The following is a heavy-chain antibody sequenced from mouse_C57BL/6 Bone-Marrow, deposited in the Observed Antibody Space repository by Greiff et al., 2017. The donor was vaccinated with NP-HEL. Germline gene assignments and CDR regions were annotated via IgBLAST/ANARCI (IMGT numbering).Heavy chain of an antibody. Sequence: QVQLKQSGAELVRPGTSVKVSCKASGYAFTNYLIEWVKQRPGQGLEWIGVINPGSGGTNYNEKFKGKATLTADKSSSTAYMQLSSLTSEDSAVYFCAREGELGPYAMDYWGQGTSVTVSS. CDR3: AREGELGPYAMDY. D-gene: IGHD4-1*01. CDR1: GYAFTNYL. V-gene: IGHV1-54*01. CDR2: INPGSGGT. J-gene: IGHJ4*01.